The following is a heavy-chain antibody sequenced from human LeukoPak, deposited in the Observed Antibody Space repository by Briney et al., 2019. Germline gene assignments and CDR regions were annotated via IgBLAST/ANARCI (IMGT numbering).Heavy chain of an antibody. D-gene: IGHD6-13*01. V-gene: IGHV3-30*04. CDR1: GFTFSSYA. J-gene: IGHJ2*01. CDR2: ISYDGSNK. Sequence: GGSLRLSCAASGFTFSSYAMHWVRQAPGKGLEWVAVISYDGSNKYYADSVKGRFTISRDNYKNTLYLQMNSLRAEDTAVYYCARDGSVTQYSSNWDWYFDLWGRGTLVTVSS. CDR3: ARDGSVTQYSSNWDWYFDL.